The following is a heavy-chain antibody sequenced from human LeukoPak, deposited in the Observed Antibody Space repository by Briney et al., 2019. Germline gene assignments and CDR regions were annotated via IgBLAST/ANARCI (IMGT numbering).Heavy chain of an antibody. CDR2: INHSGST. CDR3: ARRGVRSYVYNWFDP. Sequence: SETLSLTCAVYGGSFSGYYWSWIRQPPGKGLEWIGEINHSGSTNYNPSLKSRVTISVDTSKNQFSLKLSSVTAADTAVCYCARRGVRSYVYNWFDPWGQGTLVTVSS. D-gene: IGHD1-26*01. CDR1: GGSFSGYY. V-gene: IGHV4-34*01. J-gene: IGHJ5*02.